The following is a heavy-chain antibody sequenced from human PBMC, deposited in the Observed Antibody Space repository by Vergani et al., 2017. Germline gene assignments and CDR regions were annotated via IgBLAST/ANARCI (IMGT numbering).Heavy chain of an antibody. J-gene: IGHJ4*02. V-gene: IGHV3-74*01. Sequence: EVPLVEFGGGLVQPGGSLRLSCAASGFIFSSCWMYWVRQVPGKGPVLVSRIKSDGSITNYADFVRGRFTISRDNARDTLFLQLNDRRAEDTDGYYCARQESDGWHVDDWGQGTLVTVSS. CDR3: ARQESDGWHVDD. CDR2: IKSDGSIT. D-gene: IGHD5-24*01. CDR1: GFIFSSCW.